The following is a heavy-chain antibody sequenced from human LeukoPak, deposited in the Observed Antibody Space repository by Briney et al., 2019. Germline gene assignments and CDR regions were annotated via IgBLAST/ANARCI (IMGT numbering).Heavy chain of an antibody. CDR2: IIPIFGTA. V-gene: IGHV1-69*05. J-gene: IGHJ4*02. CDR1: GGTFSSYA. D-gene: IGHD3-22*01. Sequence: GASVKVSCEASGGTFSSYAISWVRQAPGQGLEWMGGIIPIFGTANYAQKFQGRVTITTDESTSTAYMELSSLRSEDTAVYYCARGGDYDSSGYYPHPFDYWGQGTLVTVSS. CDR3: ARGGDYDSSGYYPHPFDY.